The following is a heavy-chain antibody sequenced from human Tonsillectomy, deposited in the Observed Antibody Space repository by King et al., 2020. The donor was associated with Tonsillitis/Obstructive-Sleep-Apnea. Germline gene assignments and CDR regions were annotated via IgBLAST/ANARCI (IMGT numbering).Heavy chain of an antibody. V-gene: IGHV5-10-1*03. Sequence: VQLVESGAEVKKPGESLRISCTGSGYSFTSYWINWVRQMPGKGLEWMGRIDPSDSYTNYSPSFQGHVTISTDKSISTAYLQWSSLKASDTAMYYCARRQDYSSWVGDGMDVWGQGTTVTVSS. D-gene: IGHD6-13*01. CDR2: IDPSDSYT. CDR3: ARRQDYSSWVGDGMDV. CDR1: GYSFTSYW. J-gene: IGHJ6*02.